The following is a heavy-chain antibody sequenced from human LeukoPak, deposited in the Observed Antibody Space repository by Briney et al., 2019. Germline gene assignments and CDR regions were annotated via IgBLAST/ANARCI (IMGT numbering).Heavy chain of an antibody. D-gene: IGHD6-6*01. V-gene: IGHV4-59*01. J-gene: IGHJ4*02. Sequence: SETLSLTCAVYGGSFSSSYWSWIRQPPGKGLDWIGYIYYSGSTNYNPSLKSRVTISVDTFKNQFSLKLSSVTAADTAVYYCARARYGSSPFDYWGQGTLVTVSS. CDR1: GGSFSSSY. CDR3: ARARYGSSPFDY. CDR2: IYYSGST.